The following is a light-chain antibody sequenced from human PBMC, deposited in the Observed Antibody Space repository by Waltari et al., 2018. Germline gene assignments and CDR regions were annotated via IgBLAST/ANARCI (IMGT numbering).Light chain of an antibody. J-gene: IGLJ2*01. CDR2: QDT. CDR3: QGWDRNTEHVV. CDR1: KLGDKY. Sequence: SYELTQPPSVSVSPGQTAYITCSGDKLGDKYPSWYQQKPGQSPLLVIYQDTRRPSGIPERFSGSNSQNIATLTISGTQAMDEADYYCQGWDRNTEHVVFGGGTKLTVL. V-gene: IGLV3-1*01.